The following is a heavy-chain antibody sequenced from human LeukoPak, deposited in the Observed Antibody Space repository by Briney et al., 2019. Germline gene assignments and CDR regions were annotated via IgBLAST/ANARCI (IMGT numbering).Heavy chain of an antibody. J-gene: IGHJ4*02. Sequence: GGSLRLSCAASGFSFSSYSMNWVRQAPGKGLEWVGFIRSKAYGGTTEYAASVKGRFTISRDDSKSIAYLQMNSLKTEDTAVYYCSNSYCGGDCYSGGYFDYWGQGTLVTVSS. V-gene: IGHV3-49*04. CDR1: GFSFSSYS. CDR3: SNSYCGGDCYSGGYFDY. D-gene: IGHD2-21*02. CDR2: IRSKAYGGTT.